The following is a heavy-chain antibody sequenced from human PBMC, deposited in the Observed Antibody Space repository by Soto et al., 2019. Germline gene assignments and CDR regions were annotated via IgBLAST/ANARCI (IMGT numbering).Heavy chain of an antibody. CDR3: ARQEAVPGTPFDS. J-gene: IGHJ4*02. CDR1: GGSINGYY. Sequence: QVHLQESGPGLVKPSETLSLTCTVSGGSINGYYWNWIRQTPGKGLGWLGYIYFSGSTQYNPSLKTRLTISLDTSKKQFSLKLSSVTAADTAVYYCARQEAVPGTPFDSWGQGTLVAVSS. CDR2: IYFSGST. V-gene: IGHV4-59*01. D-gene: IGHD6-19*01.